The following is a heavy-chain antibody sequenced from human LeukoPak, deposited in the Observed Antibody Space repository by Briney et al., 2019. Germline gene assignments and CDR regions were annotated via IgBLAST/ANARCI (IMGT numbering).Heavy chain of an antibody. CDR3: ARGGEAAAAAFDP. D-gene: IGHD6-13*01. V-gene: IGHV1-69*06. Sequence: VASVTVSFKASGGTFSSYAISWVRQAPGQGLEWMGGIIPIFGTANYAQKFQGRVTITADKSTSTAYMELSSLRSEDTAVYYCARGGEAAAAAFDPWGQGTLVTVSS. J-gene: IGHJ5*02. CDR2: IIPIFGTA. CDR1: GGTFSSYA.